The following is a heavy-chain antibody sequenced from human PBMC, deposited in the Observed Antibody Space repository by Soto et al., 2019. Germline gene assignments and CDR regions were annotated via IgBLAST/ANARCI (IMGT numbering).Heavy chain of an antibody. CDR2: IYYSGST. CDR1: GCAISSGDYY. CDR3: ARVEAMDNPIFDY. V-gene: IGHV4-30-4*01. J-gene: IGHJ4*02. Sequence: PSETLSLTFTVSGCAISSGDYYWSWILQPPGKGLEWIGYIYYSGSTYYNPSLKSRVTISVDTSKNQFSLKLSSVTAADTAVYYCARVEAMDNPIFDYWGQGTLVTVSS. D-gene: IGHD5-18*01.